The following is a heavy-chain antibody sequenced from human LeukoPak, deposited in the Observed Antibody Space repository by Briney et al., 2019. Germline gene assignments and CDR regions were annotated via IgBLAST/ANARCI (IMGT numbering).Heavy chain of an antibody. Sequence: ASVKVSCKASGYTFVAYFMHWVRQAPGQGLEWMGWINPNNGDTDSAQKSKGRVTMTRDTSISTVYMELTRLTSDDTAVYFCARDGALWVGDFTFYFDSWGQGSLVTVSS. J-gene: IGHJ4*02. CDR2: INPNNGDT. D-gene: IGHD3-10*01. CDR1: GYTFVAYF. CDR3: ARDGALWVGDFTFYFDS. V-gene: IGHV1-2*02.